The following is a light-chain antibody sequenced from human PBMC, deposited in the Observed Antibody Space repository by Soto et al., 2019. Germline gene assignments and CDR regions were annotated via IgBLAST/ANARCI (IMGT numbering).Light chain of an antibody. J-gene: IGKJ1*01. V-gene: IGKV3-11*01. CDR3: QQRASGPWT. Sequence: EIVLTQSPATLSLSPGDGATLSCRASQSITKYLAWYQQKPGQSPRLLIYEPSERASGVPARFSGSGSGTDFTLTISSLEPEDFAYYYGQQRASGPWTFGQGTRV. CDR1: QSITKY. CDR2: EPS.